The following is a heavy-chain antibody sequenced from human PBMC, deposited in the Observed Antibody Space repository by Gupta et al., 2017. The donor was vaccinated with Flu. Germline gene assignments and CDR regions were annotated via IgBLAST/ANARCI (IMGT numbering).Heavy chain of an antibody. D-gene: IGHD2-15*01. CDR1: GDSITSGDYY. J-gene: IGHJ5*01. CDR3: ARVRSGGNWFDS. V-gene: IGHV4-61*02. CDR2: MYASGAA. Sequence: QVRLQESGPGLVKPLQTLSLTCTVSGDSITSGDYYWNWVRQPAGKGLEWIGRMYASGAAYYKAALSGRVTMSIQTSKNQLSLKLISMTAADTAVYYCARVRSGGNWFDSWGQGTLVTVSS.